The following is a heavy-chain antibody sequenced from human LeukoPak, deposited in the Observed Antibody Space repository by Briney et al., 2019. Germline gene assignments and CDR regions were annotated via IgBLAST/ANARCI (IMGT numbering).Heavy chain of an antibody. CDR2: IYYVGQP. J-gene: IGHJ6*02. Sequence: SETLSLTCSVPGSSIISASYYWAWIRQSPGGGLEWLGSIYYVGQPDYKPSLKSRLTMSVDTSRNQFSVKLSSVTAADTAVYYCTLITMVRGVLYYGMDVWGQGTTVTVSS. D-gene: IGHD3-10*01. V-gene: IGHV4-39*03. CDR1: GSSIISASYY. CDR3: TLITMVRGVLYYGMDV.